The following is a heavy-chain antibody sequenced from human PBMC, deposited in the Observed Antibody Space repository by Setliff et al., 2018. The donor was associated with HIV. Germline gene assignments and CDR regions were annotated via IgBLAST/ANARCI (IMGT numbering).Heavy chain of an antibody. J-gene: IGHJ3*02. Sequence: PSETLSLTCTVSGGPMTTISSYWGWIRQSPGKGLEWIASIYYGGSTYYNPSLKSRVTISVDTSKIQFSLKLSSVTAADTAVYYCARHVFVGIGGYDAFDIWGQGTMVTVSS. D-gene: IGHD3-10*01. V-gene: IGHV4-39*01. CDR3: ARHVFVGIGGYDAFDI. CDR2: IYYGGST. CDR1: GGPMTTISSY.